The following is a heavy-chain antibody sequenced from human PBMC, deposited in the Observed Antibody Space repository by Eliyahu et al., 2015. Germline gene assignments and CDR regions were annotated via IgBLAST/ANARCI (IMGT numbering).Heavy chain of an antibody. CDR2: ISGSGGST. Sequence: EVQLLESGGGLVQPGGSLRLSCXASGFXFSSYAMSWVRQAPGKGLEWVSAISGSGGSTYYADSVKGRFTISRDNSKNTLYLQMNSLRAEDTAVYYCAKDLGSYSGVVDWGQGTLVTVSS. J-gene: IGHJ4*02. CDR1: GFXFSSYA. D-gene: IGHD1-26*01. V-gene: IGHV3-23*01. CDR3: AKDLGSYSGVVD.